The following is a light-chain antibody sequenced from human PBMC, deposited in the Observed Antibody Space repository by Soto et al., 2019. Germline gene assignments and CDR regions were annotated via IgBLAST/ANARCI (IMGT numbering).Light chain of an antibody. CDR1: NIGTKT. CDR2: DDS. J-gene: IGLJ1*01. CDR3: QVWDSDILHHV. Sequence: SSALTQSPSVSVAPGQTARITCAGSNIGTKTVHWFQQRPGQAPVLVVFDDSHRPSGIPERFSGSNSGSTATLTISRVEAGDEADYYCQVWDSDILHHVFGSGTKVTVL. V-gene: IGLV3-21*02.